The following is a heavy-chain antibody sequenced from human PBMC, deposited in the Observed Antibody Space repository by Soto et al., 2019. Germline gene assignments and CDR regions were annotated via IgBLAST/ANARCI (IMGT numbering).Heavy chain of an antibody. J-gene: IGHJ4*02. V-gene: IGHV3-11*01. CDR2: ISSSGSSI. Sequence: GGSLRLSCAASGFTFSDYYMSWIRQAPGKGLEWVSYISSSGSSIYYADSVKGRFTISRDNAKNSLYLQMNSLKAEGTAVYYCARVGEGSCLYYFDYWGQGTLVTVSS. CDR3: ARVGEGSCLYYFDY. CDR1: GFTFSDYY. D-gene: IGHD3-16*01.